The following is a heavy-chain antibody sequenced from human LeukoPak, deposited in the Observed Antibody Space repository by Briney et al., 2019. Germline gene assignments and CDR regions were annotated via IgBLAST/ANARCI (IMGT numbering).Heavy chain of an antibody. CDR3: ARTSGWFDP. CDR1: GGSISSHY. CDR2: IYYSGST. J-gene: IGHJ5*02. V-gene: IGHV4-59*11. Sequence: PSETLSLTCTVSGGSISSHYWSWIRQPPGKGLGWIGYIYYSGSTNYNPSLKSRVTISVDTSKNQFSLKLSSVTAADTAVYYCARTSGWFDPWGQGTLVTASS.